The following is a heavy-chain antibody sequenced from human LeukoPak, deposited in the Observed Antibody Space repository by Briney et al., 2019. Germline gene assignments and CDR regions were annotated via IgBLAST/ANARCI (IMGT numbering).Heavy chain of an antibody. V-gene: IGHV4-34*01. D-gene: IGHD3-22*01. J-gene: IGHJ6*03. Sequence: SETLSLTCDVCGGSFRGYYWSWIRQPPGKGLEWIGEINHSGSTNYNPSLKSRVTISVDTSKNQFSLRLSSVTAADTAVYFCARGWPDYYDSSGYSHYYFYYYMDVWGKGTTVTVSS. CDR3: ARGWPDYYDSSGYSHYYFYYYMDV. CDR1: GGSFRGYY. CDR2: INHSGST.